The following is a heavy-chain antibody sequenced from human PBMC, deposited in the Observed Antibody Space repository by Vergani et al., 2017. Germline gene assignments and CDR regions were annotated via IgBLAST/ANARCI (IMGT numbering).Heavy chain of an antibody. Sequence: QVQLVQSGAEVKKPGASVKVSCKASGYTFTSSHMHWVRQAPGQGREWMGIINPSGGSTGYAQKFQDRATMTRDTSTSTVYMELSSLGSEDTAVYYCASYDYDGYGYWGQGTLVTVSS. CDR2: INPSGGST. J-gene: IGHJ4*02. CDR1: GYTFTSSH. V-gene: IGHV1-46*01. CDR3: ASYDYDGYGY. D-gene: IGHD5-12*01.